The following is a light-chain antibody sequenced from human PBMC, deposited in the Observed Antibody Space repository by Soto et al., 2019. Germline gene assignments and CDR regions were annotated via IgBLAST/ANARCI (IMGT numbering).Light chain of an antibody. Sequence: QSVLTQPPSVSGAPGQRVTISCTGTRSNIGAGYDVHWYQQLPGAAPKLLIYGNKNRPSGVPDRFSGSNSGPSASLAIAGLQAEDEADYYCQSFDSNLSGYPVFGGGTKVTVL. CDR1: RSNIGAGYD. CDR3: QSFDSNLSGYPV. V-gene: IGLV1-40*01. J-gene: IGLJ2*01. CDR2: GNK.